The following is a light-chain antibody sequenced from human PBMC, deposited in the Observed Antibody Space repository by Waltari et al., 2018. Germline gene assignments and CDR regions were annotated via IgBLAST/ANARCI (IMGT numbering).Light chain of an antibody. Sequence: DIVMTQSPDALAVSLGERDTINCKSSQSVLYSANNKNYLAWYQQKSGQPPKLLIYWASTRASGVPDRFSGSGSGTDFTLTISNLQPEDVAVYYCQQYDASPLTFGGGTKVEI. V-gene: IGKV4-1*01. CDR1: QSVLYSANNKNY. CDR2: WAS. CDR3: QQYDASPLT. J-gene: IGKJ4*01.